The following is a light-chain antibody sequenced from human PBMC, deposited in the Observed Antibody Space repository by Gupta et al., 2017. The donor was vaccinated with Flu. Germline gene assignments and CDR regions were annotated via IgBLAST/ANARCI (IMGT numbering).Light chain of an antibody. Sequence: SALPQPRSVSGPPGQPVTIPCPGTSSDVGGYNYVSWYQQHPGKAPKLMIYDVSKRPSGVPDRFSDSKSGNTASLTISGLQAEDEADYYCCSYAGSYTYVFGTGTKVTVL. V-gene: IGLV2-11*01. CDR3: CSYAGSYTYV. J-gene: IGLJ1*01. CDR2: DVS. CDR1: SSDVGGYNY.